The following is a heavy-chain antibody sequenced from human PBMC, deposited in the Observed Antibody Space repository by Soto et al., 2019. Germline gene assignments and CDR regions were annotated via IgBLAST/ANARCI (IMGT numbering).Heavy chain of an antibody. CDR1: GGSFSGYY. CDR3: ARFPFDRSSWTNPRYFDY. J-gene: IGHJ4*02. V-gene: IGHV4-34*01. D-gene: IGHD6-13*01. CDR2: INQSGFT. Sequence: QVQLQQWGAGLLRPAETLSLTCAVYGGSFSGYYWTWIRRPPGKGLEWIGEINQSGFTSYNPSLESRVTMSVDTSKNQFSLRLSSVTAADTAVYYCARFPFDRSSWTNPRYFDYWGQGTLVTVSS.